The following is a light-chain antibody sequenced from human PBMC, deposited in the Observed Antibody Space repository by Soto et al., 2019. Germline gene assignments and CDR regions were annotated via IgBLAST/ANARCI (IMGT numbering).Light chain of an antibody. V-gene: IGKV3-15*01. CDR2: GAS. CDR3: QQCNSWPLR. Sequence: EIVMTQSPVTLSVSPGERVTLSCRASQSVFSNLAWYQQRPGQAPRLLIYGASNRATGIPARFSGSGSGTEFTLTISSLQSEDFAVYYCQQCNSWPLRFGQGTKVEIK. CDR1: QSVFSN. J-gene: IGKJ1*01.